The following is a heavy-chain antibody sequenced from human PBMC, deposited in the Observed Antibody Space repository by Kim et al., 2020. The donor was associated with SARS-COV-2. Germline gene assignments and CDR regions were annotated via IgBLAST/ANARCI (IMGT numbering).Heavy chain of an antibody. CDR2: GTI. V-gene: IGHV3-53*01. CDR3: AREEGPLDY. Sequence: GTIYYADSGEGRFPISRDNSKNTLHLQMNSLTAEDSAVYFCAREEGPLDYWGQGTLVTVSS. J-gene: IGHJ4*02.